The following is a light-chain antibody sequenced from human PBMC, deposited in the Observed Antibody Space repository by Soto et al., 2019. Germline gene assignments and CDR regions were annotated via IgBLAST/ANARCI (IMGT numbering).Light chain of an antibody. CDR2: DVS. CDR1: SSDVGGYNY. J-gene: IGLJ3*02. V-gene: IGLV2-14*01. CDR3: SSYTTSSTWG. Sequence: QSVLTQPASVAGSPGHSITISCIGTSSDVGGYNYVSWYQQQTGKVPKLMIYDVSNRPSGVSNRFSGSKSGNTASLTISGLQAEDEADYYCSSYTTSSTWGFGGGTKGTV.